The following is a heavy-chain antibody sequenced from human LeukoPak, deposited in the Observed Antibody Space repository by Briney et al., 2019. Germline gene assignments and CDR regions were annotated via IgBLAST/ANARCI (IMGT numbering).Heavy chain of an antibody. D-gene: IGHD3-10*01. CDR3: VKVAKYYYGSETYYFFEH. CDR1: GFTFTTYW. CDR2: INQDGTEK. Sequence: PGGSLRLSCAASGFTFTTYWMSWVRQAPGKGLEWVANINQDGTEKYYVDSVKGRFTISRDNAKNSLDLQMNSLRVEDTAIYYCVKVAKYYYGSETYYFFEHWGQGTPVTASS. J-gene: IGHJ4*02. V-gene: IGHV3-7*01.